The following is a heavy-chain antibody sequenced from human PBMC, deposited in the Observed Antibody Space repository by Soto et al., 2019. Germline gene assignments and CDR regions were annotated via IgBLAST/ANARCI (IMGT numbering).Heavy chain of an antibody. J-gene: IGHJ5*02. CDR2: TYFRSKWYN. V-gene: IGHV6-1*01. CDR3: AKGDNLGPKTGYGFDP. Sequence: SQTLSLTCAISGDSVSSNTASWNWIRRSPSRGLEWLGRTYFRSKWYNDYAVSVKSRIIINPDTSNNQVSLQLNSVTPEDTAVYFCAKGDNLGPKTGYGFDPWGQGIMVTVSS. CDR1: GDSVSSNTAS. D-gene: IGHD5-12*01.